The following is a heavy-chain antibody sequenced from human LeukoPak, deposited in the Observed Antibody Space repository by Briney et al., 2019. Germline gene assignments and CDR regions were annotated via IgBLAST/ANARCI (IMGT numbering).Heavy chain of an antibody. J-gene: IGHJ3*01. CDR1: GFTFSPNW. CDR3: ARDFRKPGAGAFDV. D-gene: IGHD3-10*01. CDR2: IKSDGRST. V-gene: IGHV3-74*01. Sequence: PAAGSLRLSCAASGFTFSPNWMHWVRQASGKGLGWVAGIKSDGRSTRYADSVKGRFTISRDNAKNTLYLQMNSLRAEDTAVYYCARDFRKPGAGAFDVWGQGTMVTVSS.